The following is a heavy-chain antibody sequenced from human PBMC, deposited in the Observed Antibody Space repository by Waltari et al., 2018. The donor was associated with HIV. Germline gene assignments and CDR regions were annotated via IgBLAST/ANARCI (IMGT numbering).Heavy chain of an antibody. V-gene: IGHV1-8*01. CDR3: AGDRIGGDCYWFDP. CDR2: INRNSGNS. CDR1: GYTFSSFD. J-gene: IGHJ5*02. D-gene: IGHD3-16*01. Sequence: QVRLVQSGAEVKKPGASVRVSCEASGYTFSSFDINWIRQAGGQGLEWGGWINRNSGNSGYAQKFQGRVTITRNTSGRTVYMEVSSVRNEDTAIYYCAGDRIGGDCYWFDPWGQGTLVTVSS.